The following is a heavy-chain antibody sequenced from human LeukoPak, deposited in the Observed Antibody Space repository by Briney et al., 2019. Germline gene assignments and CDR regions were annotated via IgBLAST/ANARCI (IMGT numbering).Heavy chain of an antibody. Sequence: VASVKVSCKASGYTFTSYYMHWVRQAPGQGLEWMGIINPSGGSTSYAQKFQGRVTMTRDTSTSTVYMELRSLRSDDTAVYYCARDVSGYSSSWYDLNWFDPWGQGTLVTVSS. CDR1: GYTFTSYY. CDR3: ARDVSGYSSSWYDLNWFDP. J-gene: IGHJ5*02. CDR2: INPSGGST. V-gene: IGHV1-46*01. D-gene: IGHD6-13*01.